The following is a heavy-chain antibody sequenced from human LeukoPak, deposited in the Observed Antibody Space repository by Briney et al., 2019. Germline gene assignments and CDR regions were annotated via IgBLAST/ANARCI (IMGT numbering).Heavy chain of an antibody. CDR3: ARDMGAPDYGSYSVDY. V-gene: IGHV4-61*01. CDR1: GSSVSSGSYY. J-gene: IGHJ4*02. D-gene: IGHD4-23*01. Sequence: SETLSLTCTVSGSSVSSGSYYWSWIRQPPGRGLEWIAYIHYSGSAAYNPSLKSRVTISRDMSTNQFSLKMTSVTAADTAVYFCARDMGAPDYGSYSVDYWGQGTLVTVSS. CDR2: IHYSGSA.